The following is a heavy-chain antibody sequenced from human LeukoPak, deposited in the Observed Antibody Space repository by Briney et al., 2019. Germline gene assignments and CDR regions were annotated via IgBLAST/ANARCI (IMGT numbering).Heavy chain of an antibody. D-gene: IGHD3-3*01. CDR1: GFTFSSYA. CDR2: ISGSGGST. J-gene: IGHJ6*02. V-gene: IGHV3-23*01. CDR3: AKGFPSGLTIFVSYYYYGMDV. Sequence: GGSLRLSCAASGFTFSSYAMSWVRQAPGKGLEWVSAISGSGGSTYYADSVKGRFTISRDNSKNTLYPQMNSLRAEDTAVYYCAKGFPSGLTIFVSYYYYGMDVWGQGTTVTVSS.